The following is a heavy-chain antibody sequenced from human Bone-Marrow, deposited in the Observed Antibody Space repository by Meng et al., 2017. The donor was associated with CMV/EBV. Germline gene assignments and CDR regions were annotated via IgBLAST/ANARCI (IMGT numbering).Heavy chain of an antibody. J-gene: IGHJ4*02. CDR3: ARVQTGTTWDYFDY. Sequence: GGSLRLSCAASGFTFSSYAMSWVRQAPGKGLEWVSVIYNEFSSTYYTDSVKGRFTISRDNSKNTLYLQMNSLRAEDTAVYYCARVQTGTTWDYFDYWGQGTLVTVSS. D-gene: IGHD1-7*01. V-gene: IGHV3-23*03. CDR1: GFTFSSYA. CDR2: IYNEFSST.